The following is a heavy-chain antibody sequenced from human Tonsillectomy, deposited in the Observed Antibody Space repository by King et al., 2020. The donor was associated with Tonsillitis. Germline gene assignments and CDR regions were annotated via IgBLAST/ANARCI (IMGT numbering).Heavy chain of an antibody. V-gene: IGHV3-21*06. D-gene: IGHD2-2*01. J-gene: IGHJ6*02. CDR1: GFIFSDYT. Sequence: VQLVESGGGLVKSGGSLRLSCAVSGFIFSDYTMNWVRQAPGKGLEWVSSSSSSSDIYYADSVKGRFTVSRDNAKNSLYLQMKSLRAEDTAVYYCARGGVVVAADIRVYDYALDVWGQGTTVTVSS. CDR3: ARGGVVVAADIRVYDYALDV. CDR2: SSSSSDI.